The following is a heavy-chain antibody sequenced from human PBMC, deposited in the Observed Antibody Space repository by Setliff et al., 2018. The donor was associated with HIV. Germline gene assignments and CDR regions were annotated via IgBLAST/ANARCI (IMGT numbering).Heavy chain of an antibody. CDR1: GGSFSNSYYF. CDR3: ARHRQGLTGSTPGYYMDV. V-gene: IGHV4-39*01. J-gene: IGHJ6*03. D-gene: IGHD1-7*01. CDR2: ISYSGST. Sequence: SETLSLTCNVSGGSFSNSYYFWGWIRQPPGKGLEWIGSISYSGSTYYNPSLKSRVTMFVDTSKNQFSLKLSSVTAADTAVYYCARHRQGLTGSTPGYYMDVWGKGTTVTVSS.